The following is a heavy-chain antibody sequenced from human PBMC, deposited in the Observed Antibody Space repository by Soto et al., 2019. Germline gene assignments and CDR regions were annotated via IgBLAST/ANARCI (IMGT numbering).Heavy chain of an antibody. Sequence: GGSLRLSCAASGFTFSSYAMSWVRQAPGKGLEWVSAISGSGGSTYYADSVKGRFTISRDNSKNTLYLQMNSLRAEDTAVYYCAKDLFMLSSSWYIDYWGQGTLVTVSS. CDR3: AKDLFMLSSSWYIDY. CDR1: GFTFSSYA. J-gene: IGHJ4*02. D-gene: IGHD6-13*01. CDR2: ISGSGGST. V-gene: IGHV3-23*01.